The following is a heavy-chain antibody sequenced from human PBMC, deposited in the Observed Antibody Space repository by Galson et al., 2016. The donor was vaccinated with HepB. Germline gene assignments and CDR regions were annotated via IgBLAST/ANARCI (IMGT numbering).Heavy chain of an antibody. D-gene: IGHD3-3*01. J-gene: IGHJ4*02. CDR2: ISNNKSGSSI. CDR1: GFTFSNYA. CDR3: ANGVGFYN. V-gene: IGHV3-11*01. Sequence: SLRLSCAASGFTFSNYAMSWVRQAPGKGLEWISYISNNKSGSSIYFADSVKGRFTVSRDYARNSLCLQMHSLRVEDTAVYYSANGVGFYNWGLGTLVTVSS.